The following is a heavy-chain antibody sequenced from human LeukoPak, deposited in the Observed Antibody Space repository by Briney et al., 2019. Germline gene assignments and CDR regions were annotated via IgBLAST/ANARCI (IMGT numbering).Heavy chain of an antibody. CDR2: IYYSGST. CDR1: GGSISGGGYY. CDR3: ARGVEMATIRTFFDY. D-gene: IGHD5-24*01. Sequence: PSETLSLTCTVSGGSISGGGYYWSWLRQHPGQGLEWIGYIYYSGSTYYNPSLKSRVTISVDTSKIQFSLKLSSVTAADTAVYYCARGVEMATIRTFFDYWGQGTLVTVSS. V-gene: IGHV4-31*03. J-gene: IGHJ4*02.